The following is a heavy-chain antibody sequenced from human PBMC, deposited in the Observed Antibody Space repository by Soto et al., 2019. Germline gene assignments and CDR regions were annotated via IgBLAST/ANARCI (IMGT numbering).Heavy chain of an antibody. Sequence: QVQLVQSGAEVRKPGASVTVSCRSSGDSFNDYYIHWVRQAPGQGFEWMGWINPNAGVTKYAQKFEGWVSMTRDTSIRTVYRELSRLRSDETAVYYWARESGGATATLDYYYFYMDVWGTGTTVNVSS. CDR2: INPNAGVT. CDR3: ARESGGATATLDYYYFYMDV. D-gene: IGHD5-12*01. V-gene: IGHV1-2*04. CDR1: GDSFNDYY. J-gene: IGHJ6*03.